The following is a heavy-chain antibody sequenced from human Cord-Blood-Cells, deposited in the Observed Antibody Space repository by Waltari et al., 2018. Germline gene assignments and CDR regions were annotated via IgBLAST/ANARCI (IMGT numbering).Heavy chain of an antibody. V-gene: IGHV4-39*01. CDR1: GGSISSSSYY. D-gene: IGHD2-15*01. CDR3: ARPQGMCSGGSCYSDAFDI. Sequence: QLQLQESGPGLVKPSETLSLTCTVSGGSISSSSYYWGWIRQPPGKGLEWIGSIYYSWSPYYNPALKSRVTRSGDTSKNQFALKLSSVTAADTAVYYCARPQGMCSGGSCYSDAFDIWGQGTMVTVSS. J-gene: IGHJ3*02. CDR2: IYYSWSP.